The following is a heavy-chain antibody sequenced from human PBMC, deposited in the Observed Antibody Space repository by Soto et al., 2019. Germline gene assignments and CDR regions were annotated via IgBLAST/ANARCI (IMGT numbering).Heavy chain of an antibody. J-gene: IGHJ3*02. V-gene: IGHV6-1*01. D-gene: IGHD3-3*01. Sequence: SHTLSLTCAISGYSVSSNSAAWNWIRQSPSRGLEWLGRTYYRSKWYNDYAVSVKSRITINPDTSKNQFSLQLNSVTPEDTAVYYCARGARFTIFHAFDIWGQGTMVTVSS. CDR2: TYYRSKWYN. CDR1: GYSVSSNSAA. CDR3: ARGARFTIFHAFDI.